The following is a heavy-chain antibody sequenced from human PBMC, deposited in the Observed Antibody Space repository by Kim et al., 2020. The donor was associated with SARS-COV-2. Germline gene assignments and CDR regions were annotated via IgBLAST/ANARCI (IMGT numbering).Heavy chain of an antibody. CDR1: GGSISNYY. D-gene: IGHD3-10*01. CDR3: ASYSYRSGSFDY. V-gene: IGHV4-59*08. J-gene: IGHJ4*02. CDR2: IYYSGTT. Sequence: SETLSLTCTVSGGSISNYYWSWIRQPPGKGLEWIGYIYYSGTTNYNPSLRSRVTMSVDTSKNQFSLRLNSVTAADTAVYYCASYSYRSGSFDYWGQGTLV.